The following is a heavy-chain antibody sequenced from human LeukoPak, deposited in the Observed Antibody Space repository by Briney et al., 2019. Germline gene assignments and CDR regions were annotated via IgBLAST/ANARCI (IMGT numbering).Heavy chain of an antibody. CDR2: ISASGGT. J-gene: IGHJ5*02. V-gene: IGHV4-4*08. CDR3: ARSPHNSAWYEKWFDP. D-gene: IGHD6-19*01. Sequence: PSETLSLTCTVSGGSISTYYWSWIRQSPGKGLGWIADISASGGTNYNPSLESRVTVSIDSSKNQFSLKLSSVTAADTAVFYCARSPHNSAWYEKWFDPWGQGTLVTVSS. CDR1: GGSISTYY.